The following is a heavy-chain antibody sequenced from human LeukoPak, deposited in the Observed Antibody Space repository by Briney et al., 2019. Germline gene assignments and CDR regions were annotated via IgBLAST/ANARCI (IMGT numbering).Heavy chain of an antibody. CDR3: ASGGAAVVMALTYYFDT. CDR1: GYSISSGYY. CDR2: TYHTGST. V-gene: IGHV4-38-2*01. J-gene: IGHJ4*02. Sequence: SETLSLTCAVSGYSISSGYYWGWIRQPPGKGLEWIGSTYHTGSTYYNPSLQSRVTISLDSPKNQFSLKLTSVTAADTAVYYCASGGAAVVMALTYYFDTWGQGTPVTVSS. D-gene: IGHD3-22*01.